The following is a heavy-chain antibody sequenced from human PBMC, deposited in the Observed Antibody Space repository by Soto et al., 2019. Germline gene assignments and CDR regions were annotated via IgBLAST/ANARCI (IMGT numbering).Heavy chain of an antibody. CDR3: ARVFAAGTFDI. Sequence: ASVKVSCKASGYTFTSYGISWVRQAPGQGLEWMGWISAYNGNTNYAQKLQGRVTMTTDTSTSTAYVELRSLRSDDTAVYYCARVFAAGTFDIWGQGTMVTVSS. J-gene: IGHJ3*02. V-gene: IGHV1-18*01. CDR1: GYTFTSYG. CDR2: ISAYNGNT. D-gene: IGHD2-15*01.